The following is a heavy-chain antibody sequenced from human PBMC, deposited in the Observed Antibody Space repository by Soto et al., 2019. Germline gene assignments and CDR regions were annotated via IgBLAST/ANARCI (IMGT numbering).Heavy chain of an antibody. J-gene: IGHJ6*02. V-gene: IGHV3-23*05. CDR1: GFTINTYT. Sequence: PGGSLRLSCSASGFTINTYTMGWVRLAPGKGLEWVATIFSGVSNTRYADSVTGRFTVSRDNSKNMMYLQMNSLGVADTAVYYYHQSEYQLLCCRGRCYGMYVWGRGSTVTVSS. D-gene: IGHD2-2*01. CDR2: IFSGVSNT. CDR3: HQSEYQLLCCRGRCYGMYV.